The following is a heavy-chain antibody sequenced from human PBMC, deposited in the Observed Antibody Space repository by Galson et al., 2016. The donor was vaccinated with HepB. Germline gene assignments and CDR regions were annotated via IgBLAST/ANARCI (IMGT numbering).Heavy chain of an antibody. Sequence: SETLSLTCAVNGGSFSGQYWRWIRQPPGKGLEWIGEINHRGSSNYNPSLRGRVSMSVDTPANQFSLKLNSVTAADTAVYYCSRDPMYGGFGDVWAQGILVTVSS. D-gene: IGHD5-12*01. CDR2: INHRGSS. V-gene: IGHV4-34*01. J-gene: IGHJ4*02. CDR1: GGSFSGQY. CDR3: SRDPMYGGFGDV.